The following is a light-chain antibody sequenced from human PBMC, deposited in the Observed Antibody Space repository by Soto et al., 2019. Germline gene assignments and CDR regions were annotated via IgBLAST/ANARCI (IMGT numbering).Light chain of an antibody. CDR3: CSYAGTYNLWV. Sequence: HSWLTTPLSVSGSPGHAVTISCTGTSSDVGGYNYVSLYQQYPGKAPKLIIYDVSKRPSGVPDRFSGSKSGNTASLTISGLQAEDEADYYCCSYAGTYNLWVFGGGTQRT. J-gene: IGLJ3*02. CDR2: DVS. V-gene: IGLV2-11*01. CDR1: SSDVGGYNY.